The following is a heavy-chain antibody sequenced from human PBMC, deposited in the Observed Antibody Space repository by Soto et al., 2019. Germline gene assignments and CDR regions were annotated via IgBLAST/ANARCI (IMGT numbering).Heavy chain of an antibody. Sequence: SETLSLTCDVSGFSIKTGYYWGWIRQPPGKGLEWIGAIYHSGTTYFSPSLKSRVTMSVDTSKNHSSLRLTSVAATDTAVYYCARGMNPQDYWGQGTLVTVSS. V-gene: IGHV4-38-2*01. CDR2: IYHSGTT. J-gene: IGHJ4*02. CDR1: GFSIKTGYY. CDR3: ARGMNPQDY.